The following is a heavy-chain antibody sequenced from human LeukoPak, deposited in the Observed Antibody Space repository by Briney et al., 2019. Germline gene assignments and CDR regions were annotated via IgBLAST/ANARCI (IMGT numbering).Heavy chain of an antibody. CDR1: GYTFTSYY. V-gene: IGHV1-46*01. CDR2: INPSGGST. CDR3: AREKGRPPNYYYYYGMDV. Sequence: ASVKVSCKASGYTFTSYYMHWVRQAPGQGLEWMGIINPSGGSTSYAQKFQGRVTMTRDTSTSTVCMELSSLRSEDTAVYYCAREKGRPPNYYYYYGMDVWGQGTTVTVSS. J-gene: IGHJ6*02. D-gene: IGHD3-10*01.